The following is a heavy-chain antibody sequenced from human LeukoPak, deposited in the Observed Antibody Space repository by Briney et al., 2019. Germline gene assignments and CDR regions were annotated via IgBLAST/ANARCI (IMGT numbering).Heavy chain of an antibody. CDR1: GFTFSSYA. CDR3: ARDDSSGLHDY. V-gene: IGHV3-30-3*01. CDR2: ISYDGSNK. D-gene: IGHD3-22*01. Sequence: GRSLRLSCAASGFTFSSYAMHWVRQAPGKGLEWVAVISYDGSNKYYADSVKGRFTISRDNSKNTLYLQMNSLRAEDTAVYYCARDDSSGLHDYWGQGTLVTVSS. J-gene: IGHJ4*02.